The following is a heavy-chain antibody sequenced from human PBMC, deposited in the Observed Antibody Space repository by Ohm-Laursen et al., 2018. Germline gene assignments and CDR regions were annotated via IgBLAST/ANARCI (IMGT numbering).Heavy chain of an antibody. V-gene: IGHV4-59*08. Sequence: SQTLSLTCTVSGGSISSYYWSWIRQPPGKGLEWIGYIHNSGNTNYNPSLKSRVTISVDTSKTHFSLKLSSVTAADTAVYYCARQRSGSTGMDVWGQGTTVIVSS. CDR1: GGSISSYY. CDR3: ARQRSGSTGMDV. CDR2: IHNSGNT. J-gene: IGHJ6*02. D-gene: IGHD3-10*01.